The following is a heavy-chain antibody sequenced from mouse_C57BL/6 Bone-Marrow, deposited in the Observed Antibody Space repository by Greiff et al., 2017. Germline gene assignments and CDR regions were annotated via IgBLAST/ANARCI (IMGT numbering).Heavy chain of an antibody. CDR1: GYTFTSYW. D-gene: IGHD2-4*01. Sequence: QVQLQQPGAELVRPGTSVKLSCKASGYTFTSYWMDWVKQRPGQGLEWIGVIVPSDSYTNYNQKFKGKATLTVDTSSSTAYMQLSSLTSEDSAVYYCARNGDYDLFAYWGQGTLVTVSA. V-gene: IGHV1-59*01. CDR3: ARNGDYDLFAY. CDR2: IVPSDSYT. J-gene: IGHJ3*01.